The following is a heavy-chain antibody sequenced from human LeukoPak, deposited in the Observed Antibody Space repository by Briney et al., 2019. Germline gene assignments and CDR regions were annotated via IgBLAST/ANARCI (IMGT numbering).Heavy chain of an antibody. CDR1: GYTFTSDY. V-gene: IGHV1-46*03. J-gene: IGHJ4*02. CDR2: INPSGGST. D-gene: IGHD5-12*01. Sequence: ASVKVSCEASGYTFTSDYMHWVRQAPGQGGGGMGIINPSGGSTSYAQKFQGRVTMIRDLSTSTVYMELSSLRSEDTAVYYCARRSGNFDYWGQGTLVTVSS. CDR3: ARRSGNFDY.